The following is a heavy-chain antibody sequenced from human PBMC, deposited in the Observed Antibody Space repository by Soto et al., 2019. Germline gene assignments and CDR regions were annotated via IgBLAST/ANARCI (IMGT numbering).Heavy chain of an antibody. D-gene: IGHD1-1*01. CDR1: CAFIISSTYY. CDR2: IHYSGST. CDR3: ARSHSHHWPRPYRY. Sequence: PSETLSLTCTVSCAFIISSTYYWGWIRQPPEKGLEWIGTIHYSGSTYYNPSLESRVAMFVDSARNQFSLKLSSVTAADTAVYYCARSHSHHWPRPYRYWGQGALVTGSS. V-gene: IGHV4-39*01. J-gene: IGHJ4*02.